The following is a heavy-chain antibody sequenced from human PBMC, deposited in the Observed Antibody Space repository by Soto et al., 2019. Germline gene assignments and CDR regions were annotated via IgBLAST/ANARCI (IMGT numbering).Heavy chain of an antibody. J-gene: IGHJ4*02. Sequence: QVQLVESGGGVVQPGRSLRLSCAASGFTFSSYAMHWVRQAPGKGLEWVAVISYDGSNKYYADSVKGRFTISRDNSKNPRYLQMKSLRAEDTAVYYCARDGSGSYLDYWGQGTLVTVSS. CDR3: ARDGSGSYLDY. D-gene: IGHD1-26*01. CDR1: GFTFSSYA. CDR2: ISYDGSNK. V-gene: IGHV3-30-3*01.